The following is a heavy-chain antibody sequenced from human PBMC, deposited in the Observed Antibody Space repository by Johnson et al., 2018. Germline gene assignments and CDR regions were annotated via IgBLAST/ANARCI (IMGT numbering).Heavy chain of an antibody. CDR1: GFTFSRFG. V-gene: IGHV3-30*03. CDR3: ASGRTIGNYYYYGMDV. D-gene: IGHD3-16*01. J-gene: IGHJ6*02. Sequence: QVQLVQSGGGVVQPGRSLRLSCAASGFTFSRFGMHWVRQAPGKGLEWVAVIANDGSNEDYADSVKGRFINSRDNSKNSRYLRMNSLRAEDTAVYYCASGRTIGNYYYYGMDVWGQGTTVTVSS. CDR2: IANDGSNE.